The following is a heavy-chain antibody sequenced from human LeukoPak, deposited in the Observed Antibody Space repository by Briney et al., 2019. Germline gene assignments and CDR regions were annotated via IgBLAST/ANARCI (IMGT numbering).Heavy chain of an antibody. CDR1: GFSVRDFW. CDR3: VRGGWELDY. Sequence: GGSLRLSCAASGFSVRDFWMAWVRQAPGKGLEWVAHIKEDRTADYYVDSVKGRFSISKDDGKNSLHLQMNSLRVEDTAVYFCVRGGWELDYWGQGTLVTVSS. CDR2: IKEDRTAD. J-gene: IGHJ4*02. V-gene: IGHV3-7*01. D-gene: IGHD1-1*01.